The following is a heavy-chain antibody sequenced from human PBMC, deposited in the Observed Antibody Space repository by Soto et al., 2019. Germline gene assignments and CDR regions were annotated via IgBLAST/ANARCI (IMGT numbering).Heavy chain of an antibody. V-gene: IGHV3-30*18. Sequence: QVQLVESGGGVVQPGKSLRLSCTGSGFTFRAYGMHWVRQAPGKGLEWVAMVSYDGTTKYYADSVKGRFSVTRDNFKKNVYIHVDSLTAEDAGVYYCEKDHSATTDRLLQIVGVFYLDYWGQGVLVTVSS. J-gene: IGHJ4*02. D-gene: IGHD1-26*01. CDR3: EKDHSATTDRLLQIVGVFYLDY. CDR2: VSYDGTTK. CDR1: GFTFRAYG.